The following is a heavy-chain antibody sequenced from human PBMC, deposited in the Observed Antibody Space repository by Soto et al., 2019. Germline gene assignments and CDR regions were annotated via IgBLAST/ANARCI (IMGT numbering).Heavy chain of an antibody. J-gene: IGHJ4*02. D-gene: IGHD3-22*01. CDR1: GGSISSGDYY. CDR3: ARLGGYYQAFDS. CDR2: IYYSGST. V-gene: IGHV4-30-4*01. Sequence: PSETLSLTCTVSGGSISSGDYYWSWIRQPPGKGLEWIGYIYYSGSTNYNPSLKSRVTISVDSSKNQFSLKLDSVTAADTAVYYCARLGGYYQAFDSWGQGTLVTVSS.